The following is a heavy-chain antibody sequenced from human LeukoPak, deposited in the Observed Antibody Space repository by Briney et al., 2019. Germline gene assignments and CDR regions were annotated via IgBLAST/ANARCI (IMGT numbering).Heavy chain of an antibody. CDR1: GFTFSSYG. D-gene: IGHD1-26*01. J-gene: IGHJ4*02. V-gene: IGHV3-30*02. Sequence: GGSLRLSCAASGFTFSSYGMHWVRQAPGKGLEWVAFIRYDGSNKYYADSVKGRFTISRDNSKNTLYLQMNSLRAEDTAVCYCAKDRLAGWELPSNYFDYWGQGTLVTVSS. CDR2: IRYDGSNK. CDR3: AKDRLAGWELPSNYFDY.